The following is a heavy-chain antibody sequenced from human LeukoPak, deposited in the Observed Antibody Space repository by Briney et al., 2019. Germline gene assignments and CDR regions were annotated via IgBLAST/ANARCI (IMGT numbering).Heavy chain of an antibody. D-gene: IGHD2-2*01. Sequence: GGSLRLSCAASGFTFSSYAMHWVRQAPGKGLEYVSAISSNGGSTYYANSVKGRFTISRDNSKNTLYLQMGSLRAEDMAVYYCARQGPGYGSNLHFDYWGQGTLVTVSS. CDR2: ISSNGGST. V-gene: IGHV3-64*01. CDR1: GFTFSSYA. J-gene: IGHJ4*02. CDR3: ARQGPGYGSNLHFDY.